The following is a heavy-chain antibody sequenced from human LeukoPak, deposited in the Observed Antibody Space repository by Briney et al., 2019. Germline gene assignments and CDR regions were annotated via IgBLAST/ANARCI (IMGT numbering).Heavy chain of an antibody. Sequence: PGGSLRLSCAASEFSVGSNYMTWVRQAPGKGLEWVSLIYSGGSTYYADSVKGRFTISRDNSKNTLYLQMNSLRAEDTAVYYCANTHLYDVLTGFRRAGFGYWGQGTLVTVPS. CDR1: EFSVGSNY. V-gene: IGHV3-66*01. J-gene: IGHJ4*02. CDR3: ANTHLYDVLTGFRRAGFGY. CDR2: IYSGGST. D-gene: IGHD3-9*01.